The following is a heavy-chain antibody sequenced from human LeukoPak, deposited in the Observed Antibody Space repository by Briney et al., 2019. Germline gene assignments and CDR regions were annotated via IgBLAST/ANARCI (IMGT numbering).Heavy chain of an antibody. J-gene: IGHJ4*02. V-gene: IGHV4-34*01. Sequence: SETLSLTCAVYGGSFSGYYWSWIRQPPGKGLEWIGEINHSGSTNYNPSLKSRVTISVDTSKNQFSLKLSSVTAADTAVYYCARMGSGYGREFDYWGRGTLVTVSS. CDR2: INHSGST. CDR3: ARMGSGYGREFDY. D-gene: IGHD5-12*01. CDR1: GGSFSGYY.